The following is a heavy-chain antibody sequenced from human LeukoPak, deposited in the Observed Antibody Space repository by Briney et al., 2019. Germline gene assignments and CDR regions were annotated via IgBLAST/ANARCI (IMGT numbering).Heavy chain of an antibody. CDR2: ISSSSYI. J-gene: IGHJ4*02. V-gene: IGHV3-21*01. CDR1: GFTYSSYS. D-gene: IGHD6-19*01. CDR3: ARVNVAVAGIDY. Sequence: GGSLRLSCAASGFTYSSYSMNWVRQAPGKGLEWVSSISSSSYIYYADSVKGRFTISRDNAKNSLYLQMNSLRAEDTAVYYCARVNVAVAGIDYWGQGTLVTVSS.